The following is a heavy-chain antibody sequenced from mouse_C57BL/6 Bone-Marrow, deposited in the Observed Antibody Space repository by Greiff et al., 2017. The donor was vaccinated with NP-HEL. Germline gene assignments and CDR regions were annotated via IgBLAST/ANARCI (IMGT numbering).Heavy chain of an antibody. CDR2: IHPNSGST. Sequence: VQLQQPGAELVKPGASVKLSCKASGYTFTSYWMHWVKQRPGQGLEWIGMIHPNSGSTNYNEKFKSKATLTVDKSSSTAYMQLSSLTSEDSAVYYCESPHYYGSSYDAMDYWGQGTSVTVSS. CDR1: GYTFTSYW. CDR3: ESPHYYGSSYDAMDY. J-gene: IGHJ4*01. V-gene: IGHV1-64*01. D-gene: IGHD1-1*01.